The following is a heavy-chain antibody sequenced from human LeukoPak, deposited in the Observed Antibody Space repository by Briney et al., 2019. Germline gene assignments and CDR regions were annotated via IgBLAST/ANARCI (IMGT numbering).Heavy chain of an antibody. CDR3: ARAGGLYDFWSGYYYVY. CDR2: IYYSGST. CDR1: GGSISSYY. V-gene: IGHV4-59*01. J-gene: IGHJ4*02. Sequence: PSETLSLTCTVSGGSISSYYWSWIRQPPGKGLEWIGYIYYSGSTNYNPSLKSRVTISVDTSKNRFSLKLSSVTAADTAVYYCARAGGLYDFWSGYYYVYWGQGTLVTVSS. D-gene: IGHD3-3*01.